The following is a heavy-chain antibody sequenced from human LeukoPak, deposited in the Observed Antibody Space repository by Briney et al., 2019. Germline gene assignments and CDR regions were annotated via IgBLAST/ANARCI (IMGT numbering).Heavy chain of an antibody. J-gene: IGHJ4*02. D-gene: IGHD2-15*01. CDR2: ISGIGANT. CDR3: AKVGENVLRIYPHSYYFDS. V-gene: IGHV3-23*01. CDR1: GFTFSSYS. Sequence: GGSLRLSCAASGFTFSSYSMSWVRQAPGKGLEWGSGISGIGANTYYAASVKGRFTSSRDNSKNILYLQMFSLRAEDAAVYYCAKVGENVLRIYPHSYYFDSWGQGTLVAVSS.